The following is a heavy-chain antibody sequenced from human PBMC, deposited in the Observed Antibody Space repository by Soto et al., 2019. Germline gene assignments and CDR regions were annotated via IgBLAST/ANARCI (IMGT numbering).Heavy chain of an antibody. D-gene: IGHD3-9*01. J-gene: IGHJ6*02. CDR2: ISYDGIHK. Sequence: QVQLVESGGGVVQPGKSLRLSCAASGFSFSSNAMHWVRQAPGKGLEWVSGISYDGIHKNYADSVKGRFTISRDNSKNTRYMQMKSLRTEDTAVYYCARELRYFDWISYSPSGYYHYGMDVWGQGTTVTVSS. CDR1: GFSFSSNA. CDR3: ARELRYFDWISYSPSGYYHYGMDV. V-gene: IGHV3-30-3*01.